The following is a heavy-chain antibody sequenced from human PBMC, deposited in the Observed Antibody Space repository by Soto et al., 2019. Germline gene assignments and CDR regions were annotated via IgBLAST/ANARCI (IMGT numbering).Heavy chain of an antibody. J-gene: IGHJ4*02. CDR2: ISGSGGST. V-gene: IGHV3-23*01. CDR1: GFTFSSYA. Sequence: PGGSLRLSCAASGFTFSSYAMSWARQAPGKGLEWVSAISGSGGSTYYADSVKGRSTISRDNSKNTLYLQMNSLRAEDTAVYYCANGIAVAPQDYWGQGTLVTVSS. CDR3: ANGIAVAPQDY. D-gene: IGHD6-19*01.